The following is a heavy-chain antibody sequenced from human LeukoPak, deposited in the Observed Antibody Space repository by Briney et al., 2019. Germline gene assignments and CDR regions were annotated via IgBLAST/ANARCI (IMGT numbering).Heavy chain of an antibody. V-gene: IGHV1-2*02. CDR1: GYTFTDYY. CDR3: ARGVVELGQDY. D-gene: IGHD2-2*01. CDR2: INPNSGGT. J-gene: IGHJ4*02. Sequence: ASVKVSCKASGYTFTDYYMHWVRQAPGQGLEWMGWINPNSGGTHYAQRFQGRVTLTGDTSISTAYMDLSRLRSDDTAVYYCARGVVELGQDYWGQGTLVAVSS.